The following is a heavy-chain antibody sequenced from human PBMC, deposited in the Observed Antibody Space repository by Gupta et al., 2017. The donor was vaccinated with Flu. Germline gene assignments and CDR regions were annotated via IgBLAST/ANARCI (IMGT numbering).Heavy chain of an antibody. CDR3: ARDPPGKTDLDY. Sequence: VRKAPGQGLEWVGWIGVYNGDTRFGQKFQGRVTLTTDTSTTTAFMELRSLTSDDTAMYYCARDPPGKTDLDYWGQGTLVTVSS. CDR2: IGVYNGDT. V-gene: IGHV1-18*01. D-gene: IGHD1-26*01. J-gene: IGHJ4*02.